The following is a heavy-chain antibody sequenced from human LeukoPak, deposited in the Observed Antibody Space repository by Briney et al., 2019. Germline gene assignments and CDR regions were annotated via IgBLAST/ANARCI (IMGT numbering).Heavy chain of an antibody. J-gene: IGHJ4*02. CDR3: ARELNYFDF. Sequence: ASVKVSCKASGYIFTGYYFHWVRQAPGQGLDLMGSINPNNGFTNYAQKFQGRVTMTRDTPITTTYMELSRLISDDTAIYYCARELNYFDFWGQGTLLTVSS. CDR2: INPNNGFT. V-gene: IGHV1-2*02. CDR1: GYIFTGYY.